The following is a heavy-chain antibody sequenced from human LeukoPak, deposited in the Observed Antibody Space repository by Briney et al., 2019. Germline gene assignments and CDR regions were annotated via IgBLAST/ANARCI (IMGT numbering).Heavy chain of an antibody. CDR3: ARHLFYSGTWNWFDP. CDR1: GGSINSNTYY. D-gene: IGHD6-13*01. J-gene: IGHJ5*02. Sequence: SETLSLTCTVSGGSINSNTYYWGWIRQPPGKGLEWIGSIYYSGSTYYNPSLKSRVTISVDTSKNQFSLKVDSVTAADTAFYYCARHLFYSGTWNWFDPWGPGTLVTVSS. CDR2: IYYSGST. V-gene: IGHV4-39*01.